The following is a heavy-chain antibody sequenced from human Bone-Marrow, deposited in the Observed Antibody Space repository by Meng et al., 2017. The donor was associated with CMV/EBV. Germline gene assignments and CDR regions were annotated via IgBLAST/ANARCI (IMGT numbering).Heavy chain of an antibody. D-gene: IGHD6-19*01. J-gene: IGHJ4*02. CDR1: GCTFSSYS. V-gene: IGHV3-48*04. CDR3: ARVGGMAVAGTWC. Sequence: GESLKIYCAASGCTFSSYSMNWVRQGAAKGLEWVLYVSSSSCTIYYAYSVKGRVTISRDNAKNSLYLQMHSLGAEDTAVYYCARVGGMAVAGTWCWGQGTLVIVSS. CDR2: VSSSSCTI.